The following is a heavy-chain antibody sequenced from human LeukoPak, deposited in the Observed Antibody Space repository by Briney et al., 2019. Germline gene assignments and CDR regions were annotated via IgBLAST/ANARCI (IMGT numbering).Heavy chain of an antibody. V-gene: IGHV1-69*01. CDR3: ATLGGAIFGVAPQAYFDY. CDR2: IIPIFGTA. D-gene: IGHD3-3*01. Sequence: GSSVKVSCKASGGTFSSYAISWVRQAPGQGLEWMGGIIPIFGTANYAQKFQGRVTITADESTSTAYMELSSLRSEDTAVYYCATLGGAIFGVAPQAYFDYWGQGTLVTVSS. J-gene: IGHJ4*02. CDR1: GGTFSSYA.